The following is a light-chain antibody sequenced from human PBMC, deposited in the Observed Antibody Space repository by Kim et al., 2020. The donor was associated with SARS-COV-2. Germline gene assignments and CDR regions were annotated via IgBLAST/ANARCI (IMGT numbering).Light chain of an antibody. CDR1: ALPKQY. J-gene: IGLJ3*02. Sequence: PGQTARITCSGDALPKQYAYWFQQRPGQAPVVVIYEDTERPTGIPERFSGSTSGTTVTLTISGVQAEDEADYYCQSADSSDTFWVFGGGTQLTVL. CDR2: EDT. V-gene: IGLV3-25*03. CDR3: QSADSSDTFWV.